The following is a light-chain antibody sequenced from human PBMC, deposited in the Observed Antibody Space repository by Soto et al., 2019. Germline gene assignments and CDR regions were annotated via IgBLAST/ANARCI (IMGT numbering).Light chain of an antibody. V-gene: IGKV1-6*01. J-gene: IGKJ1*01. CDR3: VIDYNYPQV. CDR2: AAS. Sequence: IQMTQSPSSLSASVGDRVTITCRASQYIYNYLSWYQQKPGKAPKLLIYAASSLQSGVPSRFSGSGSGTEFTLSVRSLQSEAFATYYCVIDYNYPQVFGQGTKVDIK. CDR1: QYIYNY.